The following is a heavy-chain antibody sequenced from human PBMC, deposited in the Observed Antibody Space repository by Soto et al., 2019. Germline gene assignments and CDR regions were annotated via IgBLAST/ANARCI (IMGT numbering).Heavy chain of an antibody. J-gene: IGHJ4*02. D-gene: IGHD6-13*01. V-gene: IGHV3-23*01. CDR3: ARGSSTWPD. Sequence: EVQLLESGGGFVQPGGSLRLSCAASGFTFSSYAMSWVRQAPGKGLEWVSSISESGGTTYYADSVKGRFTISRDSSKNTLYLQMNSLRAEDTAIYYCARGSSTWPDWGQGTLVTVSS. CDR1: GFTFSSYA. CDR2: ISESGGTT.